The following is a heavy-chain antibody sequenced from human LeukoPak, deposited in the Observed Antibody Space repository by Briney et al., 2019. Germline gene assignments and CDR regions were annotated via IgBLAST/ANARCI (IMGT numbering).Heavy chain of an antibody. CDR1: GGSFSGYY. V-gene: IGHV4-34*01. Sequence: SETLSLTCAVYGGSFSGYYWSWVRQPPGKGLEWIGEINHRGSTNYNPSLESRVTISIDTSKNQFSVKLGSVTAADTAVYYCARSRVWSGYWGNFDYWGQGTLVTVSS. J-gene: IGHJ4*02. D-gene: IGHD3-3*01. CDR2: INHRGST. CDR3: ARSRVWSGYWGNFDY.